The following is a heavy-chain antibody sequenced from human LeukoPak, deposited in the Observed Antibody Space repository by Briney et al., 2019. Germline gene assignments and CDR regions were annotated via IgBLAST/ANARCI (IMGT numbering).Heavy chain of an antibody. V-gene: IGHV4-59*08. CDR3: ARHDVGWYFDS. CDR1: GGSINSYY. Sequence: SETLSLTCTVSGGSINSYYWSWIRQPPGKGLERIGEIYYSGSTDYNPSLKSRVTISVDTSKNQFSLKLSSVTAADTAVYYCARHDVGWYFDSWGQGTLVTVSS. J-gene: IGHJ4*02. CDR2: IYYSGST.